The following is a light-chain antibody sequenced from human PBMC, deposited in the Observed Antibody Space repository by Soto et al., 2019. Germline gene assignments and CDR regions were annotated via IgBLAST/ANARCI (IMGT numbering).Light chain of an antibody. J-gene: IGKJ1*01. CDR3: QQYYSAPRT. CDR2: WAS. V-gene: IGKV4-1*01. Sequence: DIVMTQSPDSLAVSLGERATINCKSSQSVLYSSNNKNYLAWYQQKPGQPPKLLIYWASIRESGVPDRFSGSESGTEFTLTISSLQAEDVAVYYCQQYYSAPRTFGQGTKVEIK. CDR1: QSVLYSSNNKNY.